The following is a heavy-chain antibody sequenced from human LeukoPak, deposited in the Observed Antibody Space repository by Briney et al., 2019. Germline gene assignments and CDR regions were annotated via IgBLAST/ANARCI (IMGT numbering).Heavy chain of an antibody. J-gene: IGHJ4*02. Sequence: GGSLRLSCAASGFTFSDHYMSWTRQAPGEGLEWLSYISGSGNSIYYADSVRGRFTISRDNAKNALYLQMSSLRAEDTAVYYCAGGAGVLGRFDYWGQGTLVTFSS. CDR1: GFTFSDHY. CDR2: ISGSGNSI. CDR3: AGGAGVLGRFDY. V-gene: IGHV3-11*01. D-gene: IGHD3-3*01.